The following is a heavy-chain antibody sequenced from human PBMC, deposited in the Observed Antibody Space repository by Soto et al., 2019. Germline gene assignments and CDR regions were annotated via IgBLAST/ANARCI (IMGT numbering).Heavy chain of an antibody. CDR3: ARGLTTVATVRYFDY. CDR1: GGSFSGYY. J-gene: IGHJ4*02. Sequence: QVQLQQWGAGLLKPSETLSLTCAVYGGSFSGYYWSWIRQSPGKGLEWIGEINHSGSTNYNPSLKSRVSIXXDXSXXQFSLKLSSVTAADTAMYYCARGLTTVATVRYFDYWGQGTLVTVSS. V-gene: IGHV4-34*01. CDR2: INHSGST. D-gene: IGHD4-17*01.